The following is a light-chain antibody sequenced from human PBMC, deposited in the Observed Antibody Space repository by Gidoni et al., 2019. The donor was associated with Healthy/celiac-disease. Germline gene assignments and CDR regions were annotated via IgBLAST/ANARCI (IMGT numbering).Light chain of an antibody. CDR1: QSVLYSSNNKNY. J-gene: IGKJ2*01. Sequence: DIVMTLSLDSLSVSLRESATPNCKSSQSVLYSSNNKNYLAWYQQNPGQPPKLLIYWASTREPGVPDRFSGSGSGTDYTLTISSLQAEDVAVYYCQQYYSTPMYTFGQXTKLEIK. V-gene: IGKV4-1*01. CDR2: WAS. CDR3: QQYYSTPMYT.